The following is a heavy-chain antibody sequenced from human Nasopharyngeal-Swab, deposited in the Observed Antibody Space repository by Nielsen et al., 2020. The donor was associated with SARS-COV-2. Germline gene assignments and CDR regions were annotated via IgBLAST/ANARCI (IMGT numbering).Heavy chain of an antibody. V-gene: IGHV4-34*01. CDR1: GGSFSSYY. D-gene: IGHD6-19*01. CDR3: ARGRQQWLIYDY. CDR2: INHGGGT. Sequence: SETLSLTCAVYGGSFSSYYWTWIRQPPGKGLEWIGEINHGGGTNYNPSFKSRVTISVDTSKNQFSLNLSSVTAADTAVYYCARGRQQWLIYDYWGQGTLVTVSS. J-gene: IGHJ4*02.